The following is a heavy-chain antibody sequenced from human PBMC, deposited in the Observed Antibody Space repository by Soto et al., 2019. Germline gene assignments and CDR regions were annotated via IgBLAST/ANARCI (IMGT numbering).Heavy chain of an antibody. CDR3: ARHQGAEPRRHRGAFDI. J-gene: IGHJ3*02. V-gene: IGHV3-21*01. Sequence: PRGSLRLSCASSVFTFSSYTMNWVRQAPGKGLEWVSSISSSSSYIYYADSVKGRFTISRDNAKNSLYLQMNSLRAEDTAVYYCARHQGAEPRRHRGAFDIWGQGTMVTVSS. CDR1: VFTFSSYT. CDR2: ISSSSSYI.